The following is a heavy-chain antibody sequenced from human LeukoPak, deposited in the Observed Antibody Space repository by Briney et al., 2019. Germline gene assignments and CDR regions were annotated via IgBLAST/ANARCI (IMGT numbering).Heavy chain of an antibody. J-gene: IGHJ6*03. Sequence: SETLSLTCTVSGGSISSSSYYWGWIRQPPGKGLEWIGNIYYSGSTNYNPSLKSRVTISVDKSKNQFSLKLSSVTAADTAVYYCARAPIAAAPYYYYYMDVWGKGTTVTVSS. CDR2: IYYSGST. CDR1: GGSISSSSYY. V-gene: IGHV4-39*07. D-gene: IGHD6-13*01. CDR3: ARAPIAAAPYYYYYMDV.